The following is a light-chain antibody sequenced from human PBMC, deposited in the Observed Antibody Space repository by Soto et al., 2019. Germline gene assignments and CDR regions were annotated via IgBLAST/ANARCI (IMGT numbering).Light chain of an antibody. CDR3: QQYATSPRA. CDR1: RSVSNNY. CDR2: DAS. J-gene: IGKJ1*01. Sequence: ENVLTQSPGTLSLSPGERATLSCRASRSVSNNYFAWYQHKPGQAPRLLIYDASTRATGIPDRFSGSGSGTDFTLTISRLEPEDFAVYYCQQYATSPRAFGQGTKVDMK. V-gene: IGKV3-20*01.